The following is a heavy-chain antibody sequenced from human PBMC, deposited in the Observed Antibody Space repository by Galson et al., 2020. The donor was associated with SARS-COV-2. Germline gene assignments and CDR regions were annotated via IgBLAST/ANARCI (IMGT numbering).Heavy chain of an antibody. D-gene: IGHD3-9*01. V-gene: IGHV3-20*01. CDR2: INYNGGSV. CDR3: VRDDADILTGFYASGLFDP. J-gene: IGHJ5*02. CDR1: GFNFASFT. Sequence: GESLKISCAASGFNFASFTMSWVRLVPGKGLESVSGINYNGGSVGYADSVRGRFTMSRDNANSVIYLQMDSLRVEDTAFYHCVRDDADILTGFYASGLFDPWGLGTLVTVSS.